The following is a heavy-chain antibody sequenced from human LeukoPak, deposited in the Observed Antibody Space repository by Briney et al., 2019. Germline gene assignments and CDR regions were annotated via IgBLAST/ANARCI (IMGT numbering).Heavy chain of an antibody. Sequence: PGRSLRLSCAASGFTFSSYAMHWVRQAPGKGLEWVAVISYDGSNKYYADSVKGRFTISRDNSKNTLYLQMNSLRAEDTAVYYRARDTESITIFGVAQYYYYYGMDVWGQGTTVTVSS. CDR3: ARDTESITIFGVAQYYYYYGMDV. CDR2: ISYDGSNK. J-gene: IGHJ6*02. CDR1: GFTFSSYA. V-gene: IGHV3-30-3*01. D-gene: IGHD3-3*01.